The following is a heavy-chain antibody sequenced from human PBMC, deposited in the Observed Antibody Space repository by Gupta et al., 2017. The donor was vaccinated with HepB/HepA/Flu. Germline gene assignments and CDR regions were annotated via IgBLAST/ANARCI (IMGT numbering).Heavy chain of an antibody. J-gene: IGHJ6*03. CDR1: GGSISSSSYY. CDR3: ARRYCSSTSCYGPEYYYYYMDV. CDR2: IYYSGST. V-gene: IGHV4-39*01. D-gene: IGHD2-2*01. Sequence: QLQLQESGPGLVKPSETLSLTCTVSGGSISSSSYYWGWIRQPPGKGLEWIGSIYYSGSTYYNPSLKSRVTISVDTSKNQCSLKLSSVTAADTAVYYCARRYCSSTSCYGPEYYYYYMDVWGKGTTVTVSS.